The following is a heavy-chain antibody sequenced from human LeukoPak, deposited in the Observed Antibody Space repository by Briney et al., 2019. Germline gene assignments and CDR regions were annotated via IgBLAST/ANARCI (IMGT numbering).Heavy chain of an antibody. J-gene: IGHJ4*02. V-gene: IGHV3-48*01. CDR3: ARDMPYYYDSGGWRGYYFDY. D-gene: IGHD3-22*01. CDR2: ISSSSTI. CDR1: GFTFSSYS. Sequence: GGSLRLSCAASGFTFSSYSMNWVRQAPGKGLEWVSYISSSSTIYYADSVKGRFTISRDNAKNSLYLQMNSLRAEDTAVYYCARDMPYYYDSGGWRGYYFDYWGQGTLVTVSS.